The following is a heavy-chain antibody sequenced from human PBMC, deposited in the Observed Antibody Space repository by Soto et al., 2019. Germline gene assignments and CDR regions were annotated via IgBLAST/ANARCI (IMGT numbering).Heavy chain of an antibody. V-gene: IGHV3-33*01. CDR2: IYYDGSNK. Sequence: GGSLRLSCVASGFTFSTYAMHWVRQAPGKGLEWVAVIYYDGSNKYYSDSVKGRFTISRDISKNTLYLQMNSLRAEDTAVYYCARPYCTNGVCYYYFDHWGQGTLVTVSS. CDR1: GFTFSTYA. J-gene: IGHJ4*02. D-gene: IGHD2-8*01. CDR3: ARPYCTNGVCYYYFDH.